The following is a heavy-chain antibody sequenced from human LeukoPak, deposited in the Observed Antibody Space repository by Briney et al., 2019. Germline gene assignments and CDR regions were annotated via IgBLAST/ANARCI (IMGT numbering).Heavy chain of an antibody. Sequence: GGSLRLSCAASGFTFSSYGMHWVRQAPGKGLEWVAVISYDGSNKYYADSVKGRFTISRDNSKNTLYLQMNSLRAEDTAVYYCAREGIFGVVFDYWGQGTLVTVSS. D-gene: IGHD3-3*01. V-gene: IGHV3-30*03. CDR2: ISYDGSNK. CDR1: GFTFSSYG. J-gene: IGHJ4*02. CDR3: AREGIFGVVFDY.